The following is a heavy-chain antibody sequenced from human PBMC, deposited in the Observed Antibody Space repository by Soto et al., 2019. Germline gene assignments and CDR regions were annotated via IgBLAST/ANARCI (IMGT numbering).Heavy chain of an antibody. V-gene: IGHV4-59*01. CDR2: IHGSGST. J-gene: IGHJ4*02. CDR1: GGFISSYY. Sequence: PSETLSLTCTVSGGFISSYYWSWIRQPPGKGLEWIGYIHGSGSTTYNPSLRSRVSISVDTSKNQFSLKLSSVTAADTAVYHCARDSTWGLGYFDFWGRGTLVTVSS. D-gene: IGHD1-26*01. CDR3: ARDSTWGLGYFDF.